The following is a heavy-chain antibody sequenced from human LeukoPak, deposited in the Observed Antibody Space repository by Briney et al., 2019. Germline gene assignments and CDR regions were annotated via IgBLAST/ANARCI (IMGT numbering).Heavy chain of an antibody. CDR2: ISGSGGST. Sequence: GGSLRLSCAASGFTFSTYAMSWVRQAPGKGLEWVSAISGSGGSTYYADSVKGRFTISRDNSKNTLYLQMNSLRAQDTAVYYCARDRDDYYFDYWGQGTLVTVSS. V-gene: IGHV3-23*01. J-gene: IGHJ4*02. D-gene: IGHD2-21*02. CDR3: ARDRDDYYFDY. CDR1: GFTFSTYA.